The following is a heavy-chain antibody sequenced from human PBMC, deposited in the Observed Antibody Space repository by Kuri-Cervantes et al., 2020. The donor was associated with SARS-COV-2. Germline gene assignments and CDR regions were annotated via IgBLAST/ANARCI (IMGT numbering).Heavy chain of an antibody. CDR2: VRSEAYGGTT. CDR3: TREILSYCSGTSCENAFDI. Sequence: GESLKISCTASGFTFGDYAMNWFRQAPGKGLEWVGFVRSEAYGGTTDYAASVKGRFTISTDDSESIAYLQMNSLKTEDTALYYCTREILSYCSGTSCENAFDIWCQGTMVTVSS. J-gene: IGHJ3*02. V-gene: IGHV3-49*03. D-gene: IGHD2-2*01. CDR1: GFTFGDYA.